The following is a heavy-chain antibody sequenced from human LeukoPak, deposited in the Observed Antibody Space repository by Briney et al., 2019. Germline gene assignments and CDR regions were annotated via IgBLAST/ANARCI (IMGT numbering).Heavy chain of an antibody. CDR2: INSDGSST. J-gene: IGHJ4*02. Sequence: GGSLRLSCAAPGFTFSSYWMHWVRQAPGKGLVWVSRINSDGSSTSYADSVKGRFTISRDNAKNTLYLQMNSLRAEDTAVYYCARAREWPATFDYWGQGTLVTVSS. CDR1: GFTFSSYW. CDR3: ARAREWPATFDY. D-gene: IGHD3-3*01. V-gene: IGHV3-74*01.